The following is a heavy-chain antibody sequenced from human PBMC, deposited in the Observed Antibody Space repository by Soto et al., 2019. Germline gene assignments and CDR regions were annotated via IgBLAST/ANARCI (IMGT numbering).Heavy chain of an antibody. D-gene: IGHD3-3*01. J-gene: IGHJ6*02. CDR2: INPNTGGT. V-gene: IGHV1-2*06. CDR1: GYTFTDSY. CDR3: ARDLKVVIIMGGYYYYGMDL. Sequence: ASVKVSCKASGYTFTDSYMHWVRQAPGQGLEWMGRINPNTGGTNYAQKFQGRVTITADESTSTAYMELSSLRSEDTAVYYCARDLKVVIIMGGYYYYGMDLWGQGTTVTVSS.